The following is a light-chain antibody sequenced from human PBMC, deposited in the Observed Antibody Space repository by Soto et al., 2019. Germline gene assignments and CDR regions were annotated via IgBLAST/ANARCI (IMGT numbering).Light chain of an antibody. CDR3: QQYNSYSRT. CDR1: QSISIL. Sequence: IQMTQSPSTLSASVGDRVTITCRASQSISILLALYQQKPGKAPKLLXXDSSSLEXXVPSMFIGSVXWTEFXLTISSLQPDDFATYYCQQYNSYSRTFGQGTTVXIX. J-gene: IGKJ1*01. V-gene: IGKV1-5*01. CDR2: DSS.